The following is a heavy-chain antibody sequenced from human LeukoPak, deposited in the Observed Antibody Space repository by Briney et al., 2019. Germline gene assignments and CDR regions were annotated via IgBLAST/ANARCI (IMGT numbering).Heavy chain of an antibody. CDR2: IYYSGST. J-gene: IGHJ6*02. CDR3: ARRDYGDYERGMDV. Sequence: SETLSLTCTVPGGSISSYYWSWIRQPPGKGLEWIGHIYYSGSTNYISSLKSRVTISVDTSKYQFSLKLSSVTAADTAVYYCARRDYGDYERGMDVWGQGTTVTVSS. D-gene: IGHD4-17*01. CDR1: GGSISSYY. V-gene: IGHV4-59*01.